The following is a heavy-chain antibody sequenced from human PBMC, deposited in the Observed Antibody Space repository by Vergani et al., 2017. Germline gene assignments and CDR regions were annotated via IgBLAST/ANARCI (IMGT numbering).Heavy chain of an antibody. CDR3: ARDIVVVVAATLYNWFDP. D-gene: IGHD2-15*01. V-gene: IGHV3-7*01. CDR1: GFTFSSYW. CDR2: IKQDGSEK. J-gene: IGHJ5*02. Sequence: EVQLVESGGGLVQPGGSLRLSCAASGFTFSSYWMSWVRQAPGKGLEWVANIKQDGSEKYYVDSVKGRFTISRDNAKNSLYLQMNSLRAEDTAVYYCARDIVVVVAATLYNWFDPWGQGTLVTVSS.